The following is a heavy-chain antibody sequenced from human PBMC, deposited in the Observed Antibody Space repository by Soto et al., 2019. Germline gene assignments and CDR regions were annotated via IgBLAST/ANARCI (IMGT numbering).Heavy chain of an antibody. CDR1: GYTFTSYD. V-gene: IGHV1-8*01. D-gene: IGHD5-18*01. CDR3: ARGGYRYGYFGYYYGMDV. CDR2: MNPNSGNT. J-gene: IGHJ6*02. Sequence: QVQLVQSGAEVKKPGASVKVSCKASGYTFTSYDINWVRQATGQGLEWMGWMNPNSGNTGYAQKFQGRVTMTRNTSISTAYMELSSLRSEDTPVYYCARGGYRYGYFGYYYGMDVWGQGTTVTVSS.